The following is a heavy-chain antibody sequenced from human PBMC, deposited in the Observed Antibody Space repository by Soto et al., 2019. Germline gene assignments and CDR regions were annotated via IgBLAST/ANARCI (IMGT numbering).Heavy chain of an antibody. CDR1: GGSFSGYY. J-gene: IGHJ4*02. Sequence: PSETLSLTCAVYGGSFSGYYWSWIRQPPGKGLEWIGEINHSGSTNYNPSLKSRVTISVDTSKNQFSLKLSSVTAADTAVYYCARWQRLYGSVSYWSPFFDYWGQGTLVTV. V-gene: IGHV4-34*01. CDR3: ARWQRLYGSVSYWSPFFDY. CDR2: INHSGST. D-gene: IGHD3-10*01.